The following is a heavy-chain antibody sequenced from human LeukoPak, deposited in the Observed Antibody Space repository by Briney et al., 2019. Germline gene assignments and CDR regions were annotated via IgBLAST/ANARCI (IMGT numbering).Heavy chain of an antibody. V-gene: IGHV4-39*01. CDR2: IYYSGST. CDR3: ARRRSGITMRKPLDY. J-gene: IGHJ4*02. Sequence: PSETLSLTCTVSGGSISSSSYYWGWIRQPPGKGLEWIGSIYYSGSTYYNPSLKSRVTISVDTSKNQFSLKLSSVTAADTAVYYCARRRSGITMRKPLDYWGQGTLVTVSS. CDR1: GGSISSSSYY. D-gene: IGHD3-22*01.